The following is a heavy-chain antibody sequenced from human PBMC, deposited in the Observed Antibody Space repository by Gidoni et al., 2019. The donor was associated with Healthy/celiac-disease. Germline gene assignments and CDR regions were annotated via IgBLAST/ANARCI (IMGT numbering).Heavy chain of an antibody. CDR1: GFTFSRSA. V-gene: IGHV3-23*01. Sequence: EVQLLESGGGLVQPGGSLSLSCAASGFTFSRSAMSWVRQAPGKGLSWVSAISGSGGSTYYADSVKGRFTISRDNSKNTLYLQMNSLRAEDTAVYYCARGGVVGAQVYWGQGTLVTVSS. CDR2: ISGSGGST. J-gene: IGHJ4*02. CDR3: ARGGVVGAQVY. D-gene: IGHD1-26*01.